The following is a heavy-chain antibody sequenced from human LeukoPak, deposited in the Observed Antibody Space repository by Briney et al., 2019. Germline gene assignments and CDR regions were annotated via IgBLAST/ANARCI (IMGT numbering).Heavy chain of an antibody. D-gene: IGHD3-22*01. CDR3: ARDNYASTGPGALDI. CDR1: GFTFDSYA. CDR2: MYSGGST. V-gene: IGHV3-53*01. J-gene: IGHJ3*02. Sequence: GGSLRLSCAASGFTFDSYAMSWVRQAPGKGLEWVSVMYSGGSTNYADSVKGRFIISRDDSKNILDLQMNSLKAEDTAVYYCARDNYASTGPGALDIWGQGTMVTVSS.